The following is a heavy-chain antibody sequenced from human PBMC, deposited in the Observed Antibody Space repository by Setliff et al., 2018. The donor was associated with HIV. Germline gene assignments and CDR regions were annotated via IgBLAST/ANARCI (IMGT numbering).Heavy chain of an antibody. J-gene: IGHJ4*02. CDR2: IYPGDSVT. CDR3: IRRRRAPGTADLEAY. V-gene: IGHV5-51*01. D-gene: IGHD2-21*02. CDR1: GYTFTNYW. Sequence: GESLKISCKASGYTFTNYWIGWVRQMPGKGLEWIGVIYPGDSVTRYGPSFEGQVSISADRSTTTAYLQWSSLRASDTAIYYCIRRRRAPGTADLEAYWGQGTLVTVSS.